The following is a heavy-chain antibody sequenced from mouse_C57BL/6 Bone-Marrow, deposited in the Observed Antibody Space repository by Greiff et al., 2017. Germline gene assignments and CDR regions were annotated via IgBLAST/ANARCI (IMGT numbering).Heavy chain of an antibody. J-gene: IGHJ1*03. D-gene: IGHD2-5*01. CDR3: ARPYESNYWYFDV. V-gene: IGHV1-55*01. CDR1: GYTFTSYW. Sequence: QVQLQQPGAELVKPGASVKMSCKASGYTFTSYWITWVKQRPGQGLEWIGDIYPGSGSTNYNEKFKSKATLTVDTSTSTAYMQLSSLTSEYSAVYYCARPYESNYWYFDVWGTGTTVTVSS. CDR2: IYPGSGST.